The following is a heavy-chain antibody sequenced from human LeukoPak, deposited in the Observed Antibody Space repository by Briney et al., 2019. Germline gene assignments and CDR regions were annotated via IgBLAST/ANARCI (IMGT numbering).Heavy chain of an antibody. Sequence: GGSLRLSCAASGFTFSSYWMSWVRQAPGKGLEWVANIKQDGSEKYYVDSVKGRFTISRDNAKNSLYLQMNSLRAEDTAVYYCAREFRGYSGRHYYYYGMDVWGQGTTVTVSS. D-gene: IGHD5-12*01. V-gene: IGHV3-7*01. CDR3: AREFRGYSGRHYYYYGMDV. CDR1: GFTFSSYW. CDR2: IKQDGSEK. J-gene: IGHJ6*02.